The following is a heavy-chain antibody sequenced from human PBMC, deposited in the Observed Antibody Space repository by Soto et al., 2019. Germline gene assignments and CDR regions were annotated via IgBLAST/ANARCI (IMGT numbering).Heavy chain of an antibody. J-gene: IGHJ4*02. V-gene: IGHV3-23*01. CDR3: AKGYCSSTSCSFDY. CDR2: ISGSGGNT. CDR1: GFTFSSYA. Sequence: PGGSLRLSCAAPGFTFSSYAMSWVRQAPGKGLEWVSVISGSGGNTYYADSVKGRFTISRDNSKNTLYLQMNSLRAEDTAVYYCAKGYCSSTSCSFDYWGQGTLVTVSS. D-gene: IGHD2-2*01.